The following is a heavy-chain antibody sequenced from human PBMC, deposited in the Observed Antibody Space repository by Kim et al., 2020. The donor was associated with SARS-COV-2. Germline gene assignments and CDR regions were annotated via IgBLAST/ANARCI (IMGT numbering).Heavy chain of an antibody. CDR2: ISESGGST. CDR1: GVPFSRYA. V-gene: IGHV3-23*01. D-gene: IGHD3-10*01. CDR3: AKPHHHDSGSGDY. J-gene: IGHJ4*02. Sequence: GGSLRLSCAASGVPFSRYAMSWVRQAPGKGLEWVSSISESGGSTYYADSVKGRFTISRDNSKNTLDLQMNSLRDEDTAIYYCAKPHHHDSGSGDYWGQGTLVIVSS.